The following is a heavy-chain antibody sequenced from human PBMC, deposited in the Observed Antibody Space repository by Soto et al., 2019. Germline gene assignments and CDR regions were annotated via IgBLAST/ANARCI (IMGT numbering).Heavy chain of an antibody. D-gene: IGHD3-10*01. V-gene: IGHV1-69*12. CDR3: ARDRSVTMVRGVINWFDP. CDR2: IIPIFGTA. J-gene: IGHJ5*02. CDR1: GGTFSSYA. Sequence: QVQLVQSGAEVKKPGSSVKVSCKASGGTFSSYAISWVRQAPGQGLEWMGGIIPIFGTANYAQKFQGRVTLTVDESTSTAYMELSSLRSEDTAVYYCARDRSVTMVRGVINWFDPWGQGTMVTVSS.